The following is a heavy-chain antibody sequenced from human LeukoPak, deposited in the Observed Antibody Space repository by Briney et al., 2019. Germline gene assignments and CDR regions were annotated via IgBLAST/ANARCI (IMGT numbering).Heavy chain of an antibody. J-gene: IGHJ4*02. CDR1: GYTFTGYY. CDR3: ATLWFGELSDY. D-gene: IGHD3-10*01. Sequence: ASVKVSCKASGYTFTGYYMHWVRQAPGQGLEWMGIINPSGGSTSYAQKFQGRVTMTRDTSTSTVYMELSSLRSEDTAVYYCATLWFGELSDYWGQGTLVTVSS. V-gene: IGHV1-46*01. CDR2: INPSGGST.